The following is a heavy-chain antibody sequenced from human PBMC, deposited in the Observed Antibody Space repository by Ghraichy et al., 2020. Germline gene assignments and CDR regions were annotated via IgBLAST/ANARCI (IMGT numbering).Heavy chain of an antibody. V-gene: IGHV3-48*01. Sequence: GGSLRLSCAVSGFSLSSHSMNWLRQAPGKGLEWISYISNRGDTVYYADSVKGRFTISRDNAKNSLHLQMNSLRVEDTAVYYCARGYYTDSPGIAAPGAPGDHNWFDPWGPGILVTVSS. CDR1: GFSLSSHS. CDR3: ARGYYTDSPGIAAPGAPGDHNWFDP. J-gene: IGHJ5*02. CDR2: ISNRGDTV. D-gene: IGHD6-13*01.